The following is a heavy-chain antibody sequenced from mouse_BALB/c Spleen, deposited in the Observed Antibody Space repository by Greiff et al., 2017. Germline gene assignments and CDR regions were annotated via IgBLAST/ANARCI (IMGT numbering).Heavy chain of an antibody. CDR2: ISSGSSTI. Sequence: EVKLMESGGGLVQPGGSRKLSCAASGFTFSSFGMHWVRQAPEKGLEWVAYISSGSSTIYYADTVKGRFTISRDNPKNTLFLRMTSLRSEDTAMYYCARLPYYYGSSSSYWYFDVWGAGTTVTVSS. D-gene: IGHD1-1*01. CDR1: GFTFSSFG. CDR3: ARLPYYYGSSSSYWYFDV. J-gene: IGHJ1*01. V-gene: IGHV5-17*02.